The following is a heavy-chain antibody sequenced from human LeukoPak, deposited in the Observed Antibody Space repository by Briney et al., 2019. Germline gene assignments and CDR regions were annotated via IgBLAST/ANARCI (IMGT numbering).Heavy chain of an antibody. J-gene: IGHJ5*02. CDR3: ASSTIFGVVANWFDP. Sequence: SETLSLTCTVSGGSISSGDYYWSWIRQPPGKGLEWIGEINHSGSTNYNPSLKSRVTISVDMSKNQFSLKLSSVTAADTAVYYCASSTIFGVVANWFDPWGQGTLVTVSS. CDR2: INHSGST. CDR1: GGSISSGDYY. V-gene: IGHV4-34*01. D-gene: IGHD3-3*01.